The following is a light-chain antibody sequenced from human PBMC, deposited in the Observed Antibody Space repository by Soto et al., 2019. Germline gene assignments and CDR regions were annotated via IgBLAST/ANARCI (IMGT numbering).Light chain of an antibody. CDR3: LQDYNYPFT. J-gene: IGKJ2*01. CDR2: GAS. Sequence: AIQMTRSPSSLSASVGDRVTITCRASQDIRKDLAWYQQKPGKAPQILIYGASTLQTGVASRFSGSGSATDFTLTISSLQPEDSAAYYCLQDYNYPFTFGQGTKVEIX. V-gene: IGKV1-6*01. CDR1: QDIRKD.